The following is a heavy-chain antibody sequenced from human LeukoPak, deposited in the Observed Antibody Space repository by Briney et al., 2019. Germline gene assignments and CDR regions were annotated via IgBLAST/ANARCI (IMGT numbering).Heavy chain of an antibody. CDR2: ISGICGST. CDR1: GFTFSIYA. Sequence: GGSMTLSSPPSGFTFSIYAMSWDRQAPGDWREWVSAISGICGSTYYADSVKGRFTISRDNAKSSRYLQMTSLRAGDTAVYYCASLAADWGGDCYNRPFVYWGQGNLGTVSS. D-gene: IGHD2-21*02. CDR3: ASLAADWGGDCYNRPFVY. J-gene: IGHJ4*02. V-gene: IGHV3-23*01.